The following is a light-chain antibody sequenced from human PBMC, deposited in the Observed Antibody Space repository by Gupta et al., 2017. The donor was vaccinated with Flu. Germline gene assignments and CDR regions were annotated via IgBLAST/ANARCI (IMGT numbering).Light chain of an antibody. CDR1: QSLVFRDGNTF. Sequence: DVVITHSPLYLPVTLGQPASISCRSSQSLVFRDGNTFLYWFQQMPGQSPRRLIYKVSTRDSGVPDRFSGSGSGTDFTLKISSVEADDVGVYYCMQCTHWPRTFGQGTKVDIK. V-gene: IGKV2-30*01. CDR3: MQCTHWPRT. J-gene: IGKJ1*01. CDR2: KVS.